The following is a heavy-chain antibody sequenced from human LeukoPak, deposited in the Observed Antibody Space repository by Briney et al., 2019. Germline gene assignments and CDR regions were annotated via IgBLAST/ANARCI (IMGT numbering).Heavy chain of an antibody. CDR1: GYSFATYW. D-gene: IGHD5-12*01. Sequence: GESLKISRKGSGYSFATYWIGWVRQMPGKGLEWMGINYPGDSDTTYSPSFQGQVTMSADKSISTAYLQWSSLKASDTAMYYCARRVSSSGFDAFDVWGQGTMVTVSS. CDR2: NYPGDSDT. CDR3: ARRVSSSGFDAFDV. J-gene: IGHJ3*01. V-gene: IGHV5-51*01.